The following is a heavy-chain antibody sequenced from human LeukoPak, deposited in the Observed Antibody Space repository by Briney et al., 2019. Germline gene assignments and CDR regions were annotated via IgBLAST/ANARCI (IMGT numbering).Heavy chain of an antibody. CDR2: IKQDGSEK. J-gene: IGHJ4*02. Sequence: GGSLRLSCAASGFTFSSYWMTWVRQAPGKGLGWVANIKQDGSEKYYVDSVKGRFTISRDNAKNSVYLQMNSLRAEDTAVYYCARDTRWGGEDFGFWGQGTLVTVSS. CDR3: ARDTRWGGEDFGF. D-gene: IGHD2-2*01. CDR1: GFTFSSYW. V-gene: IGHV3-7*04.